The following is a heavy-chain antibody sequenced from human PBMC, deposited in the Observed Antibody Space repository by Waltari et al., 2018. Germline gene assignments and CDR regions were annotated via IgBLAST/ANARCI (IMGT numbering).Heavy chain of an antibody. J-gene: IGHJ6*02. Sequence: EVQLVESGGGLVQPGGSLRLSCSTSWFYFSYHSIVWVLQAPGKGLGWVGRSRDKANSYTTEFAASVKGRFTISRDDSKKSLYLQMDSLKTEDTAVYYCASYDFDSRGYTYGMDVWGQGTTVTVSS. CDR3: ASYDFDSRGYTYGMDV. D-gene: IGHD3-22*01. CDR2: SRDKANSYTT. V-gene: IGHV3-72*01. CDR1: WFYFSYHS.